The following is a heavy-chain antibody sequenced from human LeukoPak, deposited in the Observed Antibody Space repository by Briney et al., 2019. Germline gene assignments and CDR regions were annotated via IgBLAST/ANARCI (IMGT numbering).Heavy chain of an antibody. CDR3: ARAPLRFSIWLDP. CDR2: INHSGST. J-gene: IGHJ5*02. CDR1: GGSFSGYY. D-gene: IGHD3-3*01. Sequence: SETLSLTCAVYGGSFSGYYWSWIRQPPGKGLEWIGEINHSGSTNYNPSLKSRVTISVDTSKNQFSLKLSSVTAADTAVYYCARAPLRFSIWLDPWGQGTLVTVSS. V-gene: IGHV4-34*01.